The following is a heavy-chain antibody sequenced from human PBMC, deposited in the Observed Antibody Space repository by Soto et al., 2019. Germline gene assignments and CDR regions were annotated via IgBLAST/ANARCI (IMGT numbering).Heavy chain of an antibody. J-gene: IGHJ5*02. CDR3: ARPLYGDHGDFNWFDH. Sequence: SETLSLTCTVSGGSISSSSYYWGWIRQPPGKGLEWIGSIYYSGSTYYNPSLKSRVTISVDNSKNQLSLKLSSVTAADTSVYYCARPLYGDHGDFNWFDHWGQGTLVTVSS. CDR1: GGSISSSSYY. D-gene: IGHD4-17*01. CDR2: IYYSGST. V-gene: IGHV4-39*01.